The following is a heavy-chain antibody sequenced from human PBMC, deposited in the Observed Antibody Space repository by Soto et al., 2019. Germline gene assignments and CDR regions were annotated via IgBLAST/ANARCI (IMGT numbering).Heavy chain of an antibody. Sequence: LTCTVSGGSISSYYWSWVRQAPGKGMEWVGRIKSKTDGGTTDYAAPVKGRFTISRDDSKNTLYLQMNSLKTEDSAVYYCITPVYSYGPDAFDIWGQGTMVTVSS. V-gene: IGHV3-15*01. CDR3: ITPVYSYGPDAFDI. J-gene: IGHJ3*02. CDR1: GGSISSYY. CDR2: IKSKTDGGTT. D-gene: IGHD5-18*01.